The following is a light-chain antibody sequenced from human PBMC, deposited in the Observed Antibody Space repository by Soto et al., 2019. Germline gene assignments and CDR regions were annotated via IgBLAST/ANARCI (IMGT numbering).Light chain of an antibody. V-gene: IGKV3-20*01. Sequence: EVGLKQSPGTLSLSPGETATLSCRASQSVSSSYLAWYQQKPGQAPRLLIYGASSRATGIPDRFGGSGSGTDFTLTISRLEPEDFAVYYCQQYGSSPPFTCGQGTKVDI. CDR2: GAS. CDR3: QQYGSSPPFT. J-gene: IGKJ1*01. CDR1: QSVSSSY.